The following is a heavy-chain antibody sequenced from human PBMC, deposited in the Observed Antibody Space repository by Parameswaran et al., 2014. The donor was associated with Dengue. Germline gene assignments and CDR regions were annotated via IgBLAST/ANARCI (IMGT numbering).Heavy chain of an antibody. CDR2: ITGSGDST. CDR3: AKDHGGSYPFDY. Sequence: VRQAPREGAGSGVSAITGSGDSTYYADSVQGRFAISRDNSKNTLYLQMSSLRADDTAVYYCAKDHGGSYPFDYWGQGTLVTVSS. D-gene: IGHD1-26*01. J-gene: IGHJ4*02. V-gene: IGHV3-23*01.